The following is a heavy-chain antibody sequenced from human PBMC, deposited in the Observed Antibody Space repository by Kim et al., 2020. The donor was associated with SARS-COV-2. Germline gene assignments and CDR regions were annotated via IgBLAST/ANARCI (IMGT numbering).Heavy chain of an antibody. Sequence: ASVKVSCKASGYTFTSYDINWVRQATGQGLEWMGWMNPNSGNTGYAQKFQGRVTMTRNTSISTAYMELSSLRSEDTAVYYCARGHLIAPRPYYYYMDVWGKGTTVTVSS. CDR2: MNPNSGNT. V-gene: IGHV1-8*01. CDR3: ARGHLIAPRPYYYYMDV. D-gene: IGHD2-21*01. CDR1: GYTFTSYD. J-gene: IGHJ6*03.